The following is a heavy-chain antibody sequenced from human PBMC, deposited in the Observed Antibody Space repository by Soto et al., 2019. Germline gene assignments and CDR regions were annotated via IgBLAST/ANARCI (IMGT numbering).Heavy chain of an antibody. V-gene: IGHV3-30*03. CDR2: LANDGSYQ. CDR1: GFTFSGYG. D-gene: IGHD2-15*01. Sequence: QVQLVESGGGVVQPGGSLRLSCAASGFTFSGYGMHWVRQSPGEGLEWVAILANDGSYQYYAESVKGRFTISRDNSKNTLYLKRDSLRPEDTAVYYCARSIGGSSYYPPDYWGQGTLVTVSS. J-gene: IGHJ4*02. CDR3: ARSIGGSSYYPPDY.